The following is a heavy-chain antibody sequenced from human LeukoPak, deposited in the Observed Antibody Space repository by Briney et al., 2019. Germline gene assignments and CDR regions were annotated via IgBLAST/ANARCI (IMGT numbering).Heavy chain of an antibody. V-gene: IGHV3-66*01. CDR2: IYSGGST. CDR1: GFTVSSNY. J-gene: IGHJ4*02. CDR3: ARDIGSNGDYHFDY. Sequence: PGGSLRLSCAASGFTVSSNYTSWVRQAPGKGLEWVSVIYSGGSTYYADSVKGRFTISRDDSENTLYLQMNSLRPEDTAVYYCARDIGSNGDYHFDYWGQGTLVTVSS. D-gene: IGHD4-17*01.